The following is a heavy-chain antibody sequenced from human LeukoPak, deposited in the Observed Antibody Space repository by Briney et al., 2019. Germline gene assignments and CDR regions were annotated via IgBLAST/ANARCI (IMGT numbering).Heavy chain of an antibody. CDR3: ARGERPGLDY. CDR2: IYYSGST. J-gene: IGHJ4*02. CDR1: VGSISSSSYY. V-gene: IGHV4-39*07. Sequence: PSETLSLTCTLSVGSISSSSYYWGWSRQPPGKGLEWIGSIYYSGSTDYNPSLKSRVTISVDMSKNQYSLRLTSVTAADSAVYYCARGERPGLDYWGQGTLVAVSS. D-gene: IGHD1-14*01.